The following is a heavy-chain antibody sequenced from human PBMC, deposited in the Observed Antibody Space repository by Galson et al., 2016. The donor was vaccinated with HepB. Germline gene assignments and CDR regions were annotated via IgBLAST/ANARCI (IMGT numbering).Heavy chain of an antibody. Sequence: SVKVSCKASGYTFTNYGITWVRQAPGQGLEWMGWISVYDGSTNYAQKLQGRVTMTTDTSTSTAYMEVRNLRSDDTAVDYCARLLTTVTAGRDYFDFWGQGTLVTVSS. CDR2: ISVYDGST. J-gene: IGHJ4*02. V-gene: IGHV1-18*04. D-gene: IGHD4-17*01. CDR1: GYTFTNYG. CDR3: ARLLTTVTAGRDYFDF.